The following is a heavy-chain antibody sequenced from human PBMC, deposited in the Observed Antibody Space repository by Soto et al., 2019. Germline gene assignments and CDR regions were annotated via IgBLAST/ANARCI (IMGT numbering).Heavy chain of an antibody. Sequence: EVQLVESGGGPVKPGGSLRLSCAASGFTFSSYSMNWVRQAPGKGLEWVSSISSSSSYIYYADSVKGRFTISRDNAKNSLYLQMNSLRAEDTAVYYCARDTPPYYDILTGYYIDYYYYGMDVWGQGTTVTVSS. D-gene: IGHD3-9*01. V-gene: IGHV3-21*01. CDR3: ARDTPPYYDILTGYYIDYYYYGMDV. CDR2: ISSSSSYI. CDR1: GFTFSSYS. J-gene: IGHJ6*02.